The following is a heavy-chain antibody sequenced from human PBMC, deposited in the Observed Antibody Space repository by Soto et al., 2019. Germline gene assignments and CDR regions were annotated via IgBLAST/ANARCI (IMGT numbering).Heavy chain of an antibody. CDR2: IYHSGTI. Sequence: QVQLQESGPGLVKPSGTLSLTCAVSGDSINSSNWWSWVRQPPGKGLEWIGEIYHSGTINYNPSLKSRISISLDKSKNHFSLKLNSVTAAYTAVYFCASSKRPTVLVDYWGQGALVTVSS. CDR3: ASSKRPTVLVDY. V-gene: IGHV4-4*02. D-gene: IGHD2-8*02. CDR1: GDSINSSNW. J-gene: IGHJ4*02.